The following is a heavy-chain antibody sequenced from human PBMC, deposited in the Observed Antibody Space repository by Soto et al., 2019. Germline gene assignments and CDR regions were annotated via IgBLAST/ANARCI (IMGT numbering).Heavy chain of an antibody. CDR1: GGSISSSSYY. CDR2: IYYSGST. V-gene: IGHV4-39*01. CDR3: ASRFGYYYYMDV. Sequence: SETLSLTCTVSGGSISSSSYYWGWIRQPPGKGLEWIGSIYYSGSTYYNPSLKSRVTISVDTSKNQFSLKLSSVTAADTAVYYCASRFGYYYYMDVWGKGTTVTVSS. J-gene: IGHJ6*03. D-gene: IGHD3-10*01.